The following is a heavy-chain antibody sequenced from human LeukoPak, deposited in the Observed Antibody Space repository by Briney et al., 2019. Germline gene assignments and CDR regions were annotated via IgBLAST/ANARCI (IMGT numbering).Heavy chain of an antibody. CDR2: ISSSSSYI. CDR1: GFIFSSYT. CDR3: AGTGYYLP. V-gene: IGHV3-21*01. D-gene: IGHD1-26*01. J-gene: IGHJ5*02. Sequence: GGSLRLSCAASGFIFSSYTMNWVRLAPGKGLEWVSSISSSSSYIYYADSMKGRFTISRDNAKNSLFLQMNSLRAEDTAVYYCAGTGYYLPWGQGTLVTVSS.